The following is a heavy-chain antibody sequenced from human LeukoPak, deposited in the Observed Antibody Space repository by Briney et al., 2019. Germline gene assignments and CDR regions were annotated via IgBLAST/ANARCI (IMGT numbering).Heavy chain of an antibody. Sequence: SETLSLTCTVSGGSISSGGYYWSWIRQHPGKGLEWIGYIYYSGSTYYNPSLKSRVTISVDKSKNQFSLKLSSVTAADTAVYYCARDHGYSGYDWGGGFDYWGQGTLVTVSS. CDR2: IYYSGST. J-gene: IGHJ4*02. CDR3: ARDHGYSGYDWGGGFDY. CDR1: GGSISSGGYY. D-gene: IGHD5-12*01. V-gene: IGHV4-31*03.